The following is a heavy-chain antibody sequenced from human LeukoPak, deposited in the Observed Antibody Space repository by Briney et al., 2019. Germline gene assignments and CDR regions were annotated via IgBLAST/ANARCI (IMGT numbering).Heavy chain of an antibody. J-gene: IGHJ5*02. CDR2: IYYSGST. CDR1: GGSISNDGYY. V-gene: IGHV4-31*03. CDR3: ARDLTGVQFFDP. D-gene: IGHD7-27*01. Sequence: SETLSRTCNVSGGSISNDGYYWSWIHQHPGKGLEWLGYIYYSGSTYYNPSLKSRVTLSVDTSKSQFSLRLSSVTAADTAVYYCARDLTGVQFFDPWGQGTLVTVSS.